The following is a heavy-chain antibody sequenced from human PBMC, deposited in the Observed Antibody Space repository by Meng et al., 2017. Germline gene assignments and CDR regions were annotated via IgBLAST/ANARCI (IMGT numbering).Heavy chain of an antibody. CDR1: GGSVSSGSYY. J-gene: IGHJ5*02. Sequence: GSLRLSCTVSGGSVSSGSYYWSWIRQPPGKGLEWIGYIYYSGSTNYNPSLKSRVTISVDTSKNQFSLKLSPVTAADTAVYYCARAYGSGSSGDWFDPWGQGTLVTVSS. CDR2: IYYSGST. CDR3: ARAYGSGSSGDWFDP. D-gene: IGHD3-10*01. V-gene: IGHV4-61*01.